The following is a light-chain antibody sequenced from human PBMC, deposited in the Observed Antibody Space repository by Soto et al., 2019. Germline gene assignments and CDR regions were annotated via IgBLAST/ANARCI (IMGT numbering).Light chain of an antibody. V-gene: IGLV2-23*02. CDR2: EVS. CDR3: CLYADVSTYV. CDR1: SSNVGTYNL. Sequence: QSALTQPASVSGSPGQSITISCTGTSSNVGTYNLVSWYQQHPGKAPKLLIYEVSERPSGVSTRFTASKSGNTASLTISGLQAEDETDYYCCLYADVSTYVFGTGTKLTVL. J-gene: IGLJ1*01.